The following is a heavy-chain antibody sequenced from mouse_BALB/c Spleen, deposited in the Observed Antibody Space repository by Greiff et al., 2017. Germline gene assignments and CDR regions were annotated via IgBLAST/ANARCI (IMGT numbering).Heavy chain of an antibody. J-gene: IGHJ2*01. CDR3: ARDHYGTLDY. Sequence: DVHLVESGGGLVQPGGSLRLSCATSGFTFTDYYMSWVRQPPGKALEWLGFIRNKANGYTTEYSASVKGRFTISRDNSQSILYLQMNTLRAEDSATYYCARDHYGTLDYWGQGTTLTVSS. D-gene: IGHD1-1*01. CDR1: GFTFTDYY. CDR2: IRNKANGYTT. V-gene: IGHV7-3*02.